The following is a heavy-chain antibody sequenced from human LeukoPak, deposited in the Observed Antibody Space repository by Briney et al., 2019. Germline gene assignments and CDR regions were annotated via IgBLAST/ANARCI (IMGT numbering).Heavy chain of an antibody. J-gene: IGHJ4*02. CDR1: GFHFFAYY. Sequence: ASVKVSCKTSGFHFFAYYIQWVRQAPGQGLEWMGWINPQSGGTTYSQKFQDRVTLTSDASIRTAYTELRRLTSDDTAVYYCATDPGHSGMDYWGLGSLVTVSS. V-gene: IGHV1-2*02. CDR3: ATDPGHSGMDY. D-gene: IGHD3-10*01. CDR2: INPQSGGT.